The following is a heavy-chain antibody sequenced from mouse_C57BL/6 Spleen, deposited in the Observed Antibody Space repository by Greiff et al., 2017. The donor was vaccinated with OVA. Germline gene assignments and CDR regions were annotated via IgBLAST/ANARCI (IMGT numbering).Heavy chain of an antibody. Sequence: QVQLQQSGAELVKPGASVKLSCKASGYTFTNYSIKWVKQKPGQGLEWIGKFHPYNGNTKYNEKFKGKATLTVEKSSSTAYLQLSSLTSDDSAVYYCARSDYAPLDYWGQGTSLTVSS. J-gene: IGHJ2*02. V-gene: IGHV1-47*01. CDR1: GYTFTNYS. D-gene: IGHD1-1*01. CDR2: FHPYNGNT. CDR3: ARSDYAPLDY.